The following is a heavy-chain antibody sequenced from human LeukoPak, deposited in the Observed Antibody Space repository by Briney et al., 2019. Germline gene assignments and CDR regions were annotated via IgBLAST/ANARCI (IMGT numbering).Heavy chain of an antibody. CDR1: GFTFSSYA. Sequence: PGGSLRLSCAASGFTFSSYAMHWVRQAPGKGLEYVSAISSNGGSTYYANSVKGRFTISRDNSKNTLYLQMGSLGAEDMAVYYCARDDDCSSTSCYSDFDYWGQGTLVTVSS. J-gene: IGHJ4*02. D-gene: IGHD2-2*01. CDR2: ISSNGGST. CDR3: ARDDDCSSTSCYSDFDY. V-gene: IGHV3-64*01.